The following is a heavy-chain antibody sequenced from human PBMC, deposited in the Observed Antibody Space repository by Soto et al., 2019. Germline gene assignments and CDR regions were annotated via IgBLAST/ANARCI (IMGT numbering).Heavy chain of an antibody. CDR3: GRVMPHRISTNWFDP. D-gene: IGHD2-2*01. CDR2: DIPIFGTA. J-gene: IGHJ5*02. V-gene: IGHV1-69*12. Sequence: QVQLVQSGAEVKKPGSSVKVSCKASGGTFSSYAISWVRQAPGQGLAWMGGDIPIFGTANYAQKFQGRVTIPADESTSTAYMELSSLRSEDTAVYYCGRVMPHRISTNWFDPWGHGTLVTVSS. CDR1: GGTFSSYA.